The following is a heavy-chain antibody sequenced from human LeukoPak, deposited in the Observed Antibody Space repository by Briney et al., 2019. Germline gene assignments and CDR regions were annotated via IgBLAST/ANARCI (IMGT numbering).Heavy chain of an antibody. D-gene: IGHD2-21*01. CDR2: ISGSDDGT. CDR3: AKSPVSSCGGSFCYPFDY. V-gene: IGHV3-23*01. CDR1: GFTFDDYG. Sequence: GGSLRLSCAASGFTFDDYGMSWVRQIPGKGLEWVSAISGSDDGTYYADSVKGRFTISRDNSRNTLYLQMNTLRAEDTAVYFCAKSPVSSCGGSFCYPFDYWGQGNLVTVSS. J-gene: IGHJ4*02.